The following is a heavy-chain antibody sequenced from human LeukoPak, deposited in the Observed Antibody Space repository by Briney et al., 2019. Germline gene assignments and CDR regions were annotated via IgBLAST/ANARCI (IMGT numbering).Heavy chain of an antibody. CDR1: GLTFSSYA. V-gene: IGHV3-23*01. J-gene: IGHJ5*02. Sequence: GGSLRLSCAASGLTFSSYAMSWVRQAPGKGLEWVSAISGSGGSTYYADSVKGRFTISRDNSKNTLYLQMNSLRAEDTAVYYCANTLDCSSTSCYAGWFDPWGQGTLVTVSS. D-gene: IGHD2-2*01. CDR2: ISGSGGST. CDR3: ANTLDCSSTSCYAGWFDP.